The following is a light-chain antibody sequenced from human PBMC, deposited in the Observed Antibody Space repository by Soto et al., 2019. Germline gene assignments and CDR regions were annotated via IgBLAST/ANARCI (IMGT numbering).Light chain of an antibody. CDR3: QSYDNSLSGWV. V-gene: IGLV1-40*01. CDR2: GNS. CDR1: SSNIGAGYD. Sequence: QSVLTQPPSVSGAPGQGVTIPCTGSSSNIGAGYDVHWYQQLPGTAPKLLIYGNSHRPSGVPDRFSGSKSGTSASLAITGLQAEDEADFYCQSYDNSLSGWVFGGGTKVTVL. J-gene: IGLJ3*02.